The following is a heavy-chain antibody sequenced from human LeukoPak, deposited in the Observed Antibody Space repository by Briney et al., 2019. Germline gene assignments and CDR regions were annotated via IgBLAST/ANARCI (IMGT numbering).Heavy chain of an antibody. V-gene: IGHV3-23*01. J-gene: IGHJ4*02. D-gene: IGHD1-26*01. CDR1: GFTFSSYA. Sequence: GGSLRLSCAAPGFTFSSYAMSWVRQTPGKGLEWVSAISGSGGSTYYADSVKGRFTISRDNSKNTLYLQMNSLRAEDTAVYYCAKDHRGFPANYFDYWGQGTLVTVSS. CDR2: ISGSGGST. CDR3: AKDHRGFPANYFDY.